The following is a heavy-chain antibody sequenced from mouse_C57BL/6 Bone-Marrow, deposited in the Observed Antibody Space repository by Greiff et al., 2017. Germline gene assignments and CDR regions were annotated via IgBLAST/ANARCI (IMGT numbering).Heavy chain of an antibody. CDR1: GYTFTSYW. J-gene: IGHJ2*01. CDR2: IDPSDSYT. CDR3: ARLIYDGYPYYFDY. D-gene: IGHD2-3*01. V-gene: IGHV1-69*01. Sequence: VQLQQPGAELVMPGASVKLSCKASGYTFTSYWMHWVKQRPGQGLEWIGEIDPSDSYTNYNQKFKGKSTLTVDKSSSTAYMQLSSLTSEDSAVXYCARLIYDGYPYYFDYWGQGTTLTVSS.